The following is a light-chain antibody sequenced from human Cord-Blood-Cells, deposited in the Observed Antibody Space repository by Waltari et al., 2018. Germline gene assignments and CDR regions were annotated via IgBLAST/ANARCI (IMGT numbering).Light chain of an antibody. CDR2: DVS. J-gene: IGLJ1*01. V-gene: IGLV2-14*01. Sequence: QSALTHPASVSGSPGQSFPIPCTGTSTYVGGYNYVCWYQQQPGKAPILMIYDVSNRPSGVSNRFSVSTSGNTASLTISGLQAEDEADYYCSSYTSSSTLVFGTGTKVTVL. CDR1: STYVGGYNY. CDR3: SSYTSSSTLV.